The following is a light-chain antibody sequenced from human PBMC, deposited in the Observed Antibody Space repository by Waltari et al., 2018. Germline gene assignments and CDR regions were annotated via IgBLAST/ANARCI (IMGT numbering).Light chain of an antibody. CDR2: AAS. V-gene: IGKV1-39*01. Sequence: DIQMTQSPSSLSASVGARVTITCRTSQSISSYLNWYQQKLGKAPKLLIYAASSLQSGVPSRFSGSGSGTDFTLTISSLQPEDFATYYCQQSYSTPRTFGQGTKVEIK. J-gene: IGKJ1*01. CDR1: QSISSY. CDR3: QQSYSTPRT.